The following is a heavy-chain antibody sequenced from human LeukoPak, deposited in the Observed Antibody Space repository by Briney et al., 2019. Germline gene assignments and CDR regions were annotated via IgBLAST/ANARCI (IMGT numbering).Heavy chain of an antibody. CDR3: AKAPTRGAAAASRPYFDY. V-gene: IGHV3-23*01. J-gene: IGHJ4*02. D-gene: IGHD6-13*01. CDR2: ICESGGST. CDR1: GFTFCRDS. Sequence: GAPRLSFGAPGFTFCRDSKNWGPQAPGKGAGGVTSICESGGSTFYADSVKGRFTISRDNSKNTLYLQMNSLRAEDTAVYYCAKAPTRGAAAASRPYFDYWGQGTLVTVSS.